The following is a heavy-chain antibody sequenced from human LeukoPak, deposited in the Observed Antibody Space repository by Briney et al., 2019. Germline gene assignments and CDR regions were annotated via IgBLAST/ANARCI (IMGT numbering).Heavy chain of an antibody. J-gene: IGHJ4*02. D-gene: IGHD1-26*01. CDR3: ARDTGERYRKYYFDY. CDR1: GFTFSSYS. CDR2: ISSSSSYI. V-gene: IGHV3-21*04. Sequence: GGSLRLSCAASGFTFSSYSMNWVRQAPGKGLEWVSSISSSSSYIYYADSVKGRFTISRDNAKNSLYLQMNSLRAEDTAVYYCARDTGERYRKYYFDYWGQGTLVTVSS.